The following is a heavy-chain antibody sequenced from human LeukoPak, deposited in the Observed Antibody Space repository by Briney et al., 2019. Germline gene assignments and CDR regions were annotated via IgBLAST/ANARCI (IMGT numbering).Heavy chain of an antibody. V-gene: IGHV4-34*01. CDR3: ARARISGSLPRPSFDP. CDR2: INHSGGT. Sequence: SETLSLTCAVYGGSFSGYYWSWIRQPPGKGLEWIGEINHSGGTNYNPSLKSRVTMSVDTSKNQFSLKLSSVTAADTAVYYCARARISGSLPRPSFDPWGQGTLVTVSS. J-gene: IGHJ5*02. D-gene: IGHD3-10*01. CDR1: GGSFSGYY.